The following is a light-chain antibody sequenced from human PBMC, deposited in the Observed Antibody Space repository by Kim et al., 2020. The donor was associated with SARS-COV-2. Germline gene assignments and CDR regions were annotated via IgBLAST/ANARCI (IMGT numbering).Light chain of an antibody. CDR1: KLGDKY. CDR2: QDF. Sequence: SYELTQPPSVSVSPGQTASITCSGDKLGDKYACWYQQKPGQSPVLVIYQDFKRPSGMPERFSGSNSGNTATLTISGTQAMDEADYYCQAWDSSRVVFGGGTQLTVL. V-gene: IGLV3-1*01. CDR3: QAWDSSRVV. J-gene: IGLJ2*01.